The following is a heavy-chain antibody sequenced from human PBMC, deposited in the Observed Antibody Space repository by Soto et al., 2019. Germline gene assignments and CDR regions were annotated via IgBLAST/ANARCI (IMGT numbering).Heavy chain of an antibody. CDR2: IRSKANGFTT. CDR3: NSLGGFDAFDL. CDR1: GFTFSGSA. J-gene: IGHJ3*01. Sequence: EVQLVESGGGLVQPGGSLKLSFAASGFTFSGSAMHWVRQASGKGLEWVGRIRSKANGFTTAYAASVKGRFTISRDDTENTAYMQMNSLKNEDTAVYYCNSLGGFDAFDLWGQGTVVTVSS. V-gene: IGHV3-73*01. D-gene: IGHD5-12*01.